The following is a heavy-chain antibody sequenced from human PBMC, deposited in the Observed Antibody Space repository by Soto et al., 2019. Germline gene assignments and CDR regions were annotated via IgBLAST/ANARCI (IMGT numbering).Heavy chain of an antibody. CDR3: VRRLTHTYDSRGLINDGLDI. CDR2: IYHSGSA. D-gene: IGHD3-22*01. J-gene: IGHJ3*02. V-gene: IGHV4-4*02. CDR1: GGSISSNNW. Sequence: QVQLQESGPGLVRPSGTLSLTCAVSGGSISSNNWWGWVRQSPGKGLEWIGEIYHSGSANYNPSLKSRVRISVDKSKTQFSLKMTSVTAAETAVYYCVRRLTHTYDSRGLINDGLDIWGQGAMVTVSS.